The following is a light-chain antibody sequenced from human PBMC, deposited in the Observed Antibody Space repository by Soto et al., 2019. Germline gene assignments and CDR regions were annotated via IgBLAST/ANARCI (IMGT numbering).Light chain of an antibody. Sequence: EIVLTHSQATLSLSPCERATLSSSASQSVSNYLTWYQQKPGQAPRLLIYDASNRATGIPARFSGSGSGTDFTLTISSLEPEDFAVYYCQQRSNWPELTFGGGTKVDIK. CDR2: DAS. CDR3: QQRSNWPELT. CDR1: QSVSNY. V-gene: IGKV3-11*01. J-gene: IGKJ4*01.